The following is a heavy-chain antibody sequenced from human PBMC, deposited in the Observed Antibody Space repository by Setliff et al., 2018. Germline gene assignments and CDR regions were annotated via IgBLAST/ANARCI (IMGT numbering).Heavy chain of an antibody. J-gene: IGHJ4*02. D-gene: IGHD2-8*01. V-gene: IGHV4-38-2*02. CDR3: ARDPGFHSGTWCLGD. CDR1: GYSISNGFY. Sequence: PSETLSLTCAVSGYSISNGFYWGWIRQSPVKGLEWIGSLFDGGSAYYSPSLKSRASISLDASKNQFALKLTSATAADTAVYFCARDPGFHSGTWCLGDWGQGTQVTVSS. CDR2: LFDGGSA.